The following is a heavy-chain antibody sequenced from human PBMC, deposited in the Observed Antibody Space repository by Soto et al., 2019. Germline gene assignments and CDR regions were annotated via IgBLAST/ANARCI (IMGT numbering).Heavy chain of an antibody. J-gene: IGHJ5*02. CDR1: GYTFTSYA. CDR3: ARIGPDCSSTSCYVANWFDP. CDR2: INAGNGNT. V-gene: IGHV1-3*01. D-gene: IGHD2-2*01. Sequence: GASVKVSCKASGYTFTSYAMHWVRQAPGQRLEWMGRINAGNGNTKYSQKFQGRVTITRDTSASTAYMELSSLRSEDTAVYYCARIGPDCSSTSCYVANWFDPWGQGTLVTVSS.